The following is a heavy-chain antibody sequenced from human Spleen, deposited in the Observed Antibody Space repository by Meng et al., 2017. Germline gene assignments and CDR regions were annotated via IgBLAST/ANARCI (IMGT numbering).Heavy chain of an antibody. J-gene: IGHJ5*02. CDR2: IGHSGTT. CDR1: GGSISSSHW. D-gene: IGHD6-19*01. V-gene: IGHV4-4*02. CDR3: VRSSGWVRTGFDP. Sequence: QVQLQESGPGLVRPSGTLSLTCVVSGGSISSSHWWQWVRQPPGKGLEWIGSIGHSGTTYYTPSLRRRVTVSLDTSKNQFSLEVTSVTAADTAVYYCVRSSGWVRTGFDPWGQGTLVTVSS.